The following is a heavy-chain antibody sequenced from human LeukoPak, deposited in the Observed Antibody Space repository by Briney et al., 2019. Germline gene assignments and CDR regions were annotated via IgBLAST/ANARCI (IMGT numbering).Heavy chain of an antibody. D-gene: IGHD4-23*01. J-gene: IGHJ4*02. CDR1: ADSMNNYY. CDR2: IYYSGST. CDR3: ARGKVVTTLDY. Sequence: PSETLSLTCSVFADSMNNYYWNWIRQPPGKGLEWIGYIYYSGSTNYNPSLKSRVTISVDTSKNQFSLKLSSVTAADTAVYYCARGKVVTTLDYWGQGTLVTVSS. V-gene: IGHV4-59*01.